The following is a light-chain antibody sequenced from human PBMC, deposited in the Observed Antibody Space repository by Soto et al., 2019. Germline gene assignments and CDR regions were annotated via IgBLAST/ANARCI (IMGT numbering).Light chain of an antibody. CDR1: QRVSSY. V-gene: IGKV3-11*01. J-gene: IGKJ4*01. CDR3: QQSSNWPPVT. Sequence: EIVLTQSPATLSLSPGERATLSCRASQRVSSYLAWYQQKPGQAPRLLIYDASNRATGIPARFSGSGSGTDFTLTISSLEAEDFAIYYCQQSSNWPPVTFGGGTQVEIK. CDR2: DAS.